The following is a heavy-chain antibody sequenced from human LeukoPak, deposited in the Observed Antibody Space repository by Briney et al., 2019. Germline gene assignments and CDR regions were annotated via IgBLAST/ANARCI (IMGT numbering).Heavy chain of an antibody. Sequence: GGFLRLSCAASGFTFSNYAMEWVRQAPGKGLEWVSSISSGGSYIYYADPVKGRFTISRDDAKNSLYLQMNSLTAEDTALYYCARLSGGGYGKYYFDFWGQGTLVTVSS. V-gene: IGHV3-21*01. D-gene: IGHD3-22*01. J-gene: IGHJ4*02. CDR1: GFTFSNYA. CDR2: ISSGGSYI. CDR3: ARLSGGGYGKYYFDF.